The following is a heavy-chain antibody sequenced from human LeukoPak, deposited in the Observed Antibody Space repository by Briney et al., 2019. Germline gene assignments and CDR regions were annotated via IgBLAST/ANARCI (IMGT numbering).Heavy chain of an antibody. CDR2: IKSKNNGWTT. Sequence: GGSLRLSCAASGFTVRNAWMSWVRQAPGKGLEWVGRIKSKNNGWTTDYAAPVTGRFTISRDDSRNTLYLQMNSLKTEDTGVYYCTTGSTSDYGSGSYTTIDYWGQGTLVTVSS. J-gene: IGHJ4*02. CDR1: GFTVRNAW. V-gene: IGHV3-15*01. D-gene: IGHD3-10*01. CDR3: TTGSTSDYGSGSYTTIDY.